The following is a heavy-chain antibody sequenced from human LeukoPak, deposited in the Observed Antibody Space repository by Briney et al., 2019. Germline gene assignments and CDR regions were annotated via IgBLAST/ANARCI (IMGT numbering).Heavy chain of an antibody. CDR2: ISHSGGT. Sequence: PSETLSLTCAIYGGSFTGYYWNWIRQPPGKRLEGIGEISHSGGTNYNPSLKTRVTISGDTSKNQFSLTLYSVTAADTAVYYCAKTLDTTGYFRNFDYWGQGSPVTVSS. V-gene: IGHV4-34*01. J-gene: IGHJ4*02. D-gene: IGHD3-9*01. CDR3: AKTLDTTGYFRNFDY. CDR1: GGSFTGYY.